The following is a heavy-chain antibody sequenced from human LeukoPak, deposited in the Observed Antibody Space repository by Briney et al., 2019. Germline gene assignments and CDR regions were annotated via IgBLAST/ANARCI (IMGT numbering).Heavy chain of an antibody. CDR1: GYSFEDFA. J-gene: IGHJ4*02. Sequence: GGSLRLSCAASGYSFEDFAMHWVREGPGRGLEWVSVISGDGDFIFYADSVKGRFTISRDNSKNSLYFQMNSLTTEDTAFYYCAKDFGSGWLLNEIDNWGQGTLVTVSS. CDR3: AKDFGSGWLLNEIDN. V-gene: IGHV3-43*02. D-gene: IGHD6-19*01. CDR2: ISGDGDFI.